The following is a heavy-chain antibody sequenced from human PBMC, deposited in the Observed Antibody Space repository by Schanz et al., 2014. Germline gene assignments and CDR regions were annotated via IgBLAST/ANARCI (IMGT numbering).Heavy chain of an antibody. V-gene: IGHV1-69*02. Sequence: QLQLVQSGAEVKKPGSSVKVSCKLSGGTFSSYTISWMRQAPGQGLEWMGKIIPVLAIADYAQKFQGRVTITADKSTSTASMELTSLRFDDTALYYCARGTMPGTFDIWGQGTMVTVSS. D-gene: IGHD2-2*01. CDR3: ARGTMPGTFDI. J-gene: IGHJ3*02. CDR2: IIPVLAIA. CDR1: GGTFSSYT.